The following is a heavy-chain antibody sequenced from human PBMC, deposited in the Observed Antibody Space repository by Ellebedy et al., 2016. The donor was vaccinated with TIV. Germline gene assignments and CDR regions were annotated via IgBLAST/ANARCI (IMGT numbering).Heavy chain of an antibody. Sequence: PGGSLRLSCAASGFTFSDYDMHWVRQVTGKGLEWVSAIGTGSDTYYSGSVKGRFTISRENAKNSLYLQMNSLRDDDTAVYYCTREIRGYRGNHYYYGVDVWGQGTTVTVSS. V-gene: IGHV3-13*01. CDR1: GFTFSDYD. CDR3: TREIRGYRGNHYYYGVDV. CDR2: IGTGSDT. D-gene: IGHD5-12*01. J-gene: IGHJ6*02.